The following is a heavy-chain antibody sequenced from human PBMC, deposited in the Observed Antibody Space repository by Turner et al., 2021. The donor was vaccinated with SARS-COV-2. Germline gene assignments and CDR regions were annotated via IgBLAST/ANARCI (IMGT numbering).Heavy chain of an antibody. J-gene: IGHJ4*02. CDR2: ISGSGGGT. CDR1: GFTLSSYA. D-gene: IGHD3-10*01. Sequence: EVQLLESGGGLVQPGGSLRLSCAASGFTLSSYAMNWVRQAPGKGLEWVSVISGSGGGTHYADSVKGRFTISRDNSKNTLYLQMDSLRAEDTAVYYCAKDLRGITYYYGSGTYEVIDYWGQGTLVTVSS. V-gene: IGHV3-23*01. CDR3: AKDLRGITYYYGSGTYEVIDY.